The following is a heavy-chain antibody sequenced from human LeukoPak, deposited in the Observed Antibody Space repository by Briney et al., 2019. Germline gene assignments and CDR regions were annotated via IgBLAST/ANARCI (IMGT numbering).Heavy chain of an antibody. CDR1: GFTFSSYS. CDR3: ARGSLWLQLDY. V-gene: IGHV3-21*01. J-gene: IGHJ4*02. CDR2: ISSSSSYI. D-gene: IGHD5-24*01. Sequence: GGSLRLSCAASGFTFSSYSMNRVGQAPGKGLEWVSSISSSSSYIYYADSVKGRFTISRDNSKNTLYLQMNSLRAEDTAVYYCARGSLWLQLDYWGQGTLVTVSS.